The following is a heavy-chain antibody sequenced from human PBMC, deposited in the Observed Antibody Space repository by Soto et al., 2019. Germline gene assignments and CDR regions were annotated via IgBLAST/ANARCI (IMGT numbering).Heavy chain of an antibody. D-gene: IGHD1-26*01. V-gene: IGHV3-7*01. CDR2: IKQDGSEK. CDR3: ARAGTPYSFDY. CDR1: GFTFSDYW. Sequence: GGSLRLSCAASGFTFSDYWMSWVRQAPGKGLEWVANIKQDGSEKYYVDSVKGRFTISRDNAKNSLYLQMNSLRAEDTAVYFCARAGTPYSFDYWGQGTLVTVSS. J-gene: IGHJ4*02.